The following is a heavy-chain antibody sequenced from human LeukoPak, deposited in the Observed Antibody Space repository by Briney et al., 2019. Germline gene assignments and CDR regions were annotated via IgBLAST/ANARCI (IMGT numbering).Heavy chain of an antibody. V-gene: IGHV1-18*01. CDR1: GYTFTSYG. Sequence: ASVKVSCKASGYTFTSYGISWVRQAPGQGLEWMGWISAYNGNTNYAQKLQGRVTMTTDTSTSTAYMELRSLRSDDTAVYYCARALGVRIVGARDAFDIWGQGTMVTVSS. J-gene: IGHJ3*02. CDR2: ISAYNGNT. D-gene: IGHD1-26*01. CDR3: ARALGVRIVGARDAFDI.